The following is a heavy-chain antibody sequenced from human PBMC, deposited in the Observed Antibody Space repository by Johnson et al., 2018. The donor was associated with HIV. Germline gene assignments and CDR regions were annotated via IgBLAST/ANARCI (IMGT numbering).Heavy chain of an antibody. CDR2: ISWNSGSI. D-gene: IGHD6-13*01. V-gene: IGHV3-9*01. J-gene: IGHJ3*02. Sequence: EVQLVESGGGLVQPGRSLRLSCAASGFTFDDYAMHWVRQAPGKCLEWVSGISWNSGSIGYADSVKGRFTISRDNAKNSLYLQMNSLRTEDTALYYCAKHRGSSPWDAFDIWGQGTMVTVSS. CDR1: GFTFDDYA. CDR3: AKHRGSSPWDAFDI.